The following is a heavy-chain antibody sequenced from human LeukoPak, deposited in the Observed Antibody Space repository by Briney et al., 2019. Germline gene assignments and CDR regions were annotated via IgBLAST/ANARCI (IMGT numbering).Heavy chain of an antibody. D-gene: IGHD4-17*01. V-gene: IGHV1-18*01. CDR2: ISAYNGNT. CDR1: GYTFTSYG. Sequence: ASVKVSCKASGYTFTSYGISWVRQAPGQGLEWMGWISAYNGNTNYAQKLQGRVTMTTDTSTSTAYMELRSLRSDDTAVYYCARDGRGDYGRPHYYYYGMDVWGQGTTVTVSS. J-gene: IGHJ6*02. CDR3: ARDGRGDYGRPHYYYYGMDV.